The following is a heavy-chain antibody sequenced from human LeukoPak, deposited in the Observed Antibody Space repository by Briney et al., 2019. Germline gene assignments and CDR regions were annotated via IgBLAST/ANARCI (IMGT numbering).Heavy chain of an antibody. CDR1: GFTFSSYA. D-gene: IGHD6-6*01. CDR3: ARKYSPFDY. J-gene: IGHJ4*02. Sequence: PGGSLRLSCAASGFTFSSYAMHWVRQAPGKGLEWVAVISYDGSNKYYADSVKGRFTISRDNSKNTLYLQMNSLRAEDTAVYYCARKYSPFDYWGQGTLLTVSS. V-gene: IGHV3-30-3*01. CDR2: ISYDGSNK.